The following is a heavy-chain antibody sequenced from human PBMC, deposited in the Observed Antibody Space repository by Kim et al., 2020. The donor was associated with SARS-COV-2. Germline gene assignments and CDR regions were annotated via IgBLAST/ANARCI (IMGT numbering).Heavy chain of an antibody. D-gene: IGHD3-9*01. J-gene: IGHJ4*02. Sequence: ASVKVSCKASGYTFTTNGISWVRQAPGQGLEWMGWISAKNGNTNYAQKFQGRVTMTTDTFTTTAYMELGSLRSDDTAVYYCARNEARSGAYFEFCDYWGQGPRVSVSS. CDR2: ISAKNGNT. V-gene: IGHV1-18*01. CDR3: ARNEARSGAYFEFCDY. CDR1: GYTFTTNG.